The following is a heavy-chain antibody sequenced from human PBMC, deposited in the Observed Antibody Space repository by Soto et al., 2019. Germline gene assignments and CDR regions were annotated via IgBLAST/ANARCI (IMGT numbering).Heavy chain of an antibody. CDR2: IYYSGST. CDR1: GGSISSGDYY. Sequence: QVQLQESGPGLVKPSQTLSLTCTVSGGSISSGDYYWSWIRQPPGKGLEWIGYIYYSGSTYYNPSLKSRVTISVDTSKNQFSLKLSSVTAADTAVYYCATSFAPPGITGTTSWFDPWGQGTLVTVSS. J-gene: IGHJ5*02. D-gene: IGHD1-7*01. CDR3: ATSFAPPGITGTTSWFDP. V-gene: IGHV4-30-4*01.